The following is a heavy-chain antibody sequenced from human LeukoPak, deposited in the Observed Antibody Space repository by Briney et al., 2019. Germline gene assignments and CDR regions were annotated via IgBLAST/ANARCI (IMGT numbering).Heavy chain of an antibody. Sequence: ASVKVSCKASGYTFTSYYMHWVRQAPGQGLEWMGIINPSGGSTSYAQEFQGRVTMTRDTSTSTVYMELSSLRSEDTAVYYCARDSPTVVTIFGVVPYYYYYGMDVWGQGTTVTVSS. CDR3: ARDSPTVVTIFGVVPYYYYYGMDV. J-gene: IGHJ6*02. CDR1: GYTFTSYY. D-gene: IGHD3-3*01. CDR2: INPSGGST. V-gene: IGHV1-46*01.